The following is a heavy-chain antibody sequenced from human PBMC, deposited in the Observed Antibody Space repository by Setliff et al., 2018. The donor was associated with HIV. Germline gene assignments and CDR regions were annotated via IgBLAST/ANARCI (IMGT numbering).Heavy chain of an antibody. J-gene: IGHJ4*02. CDR1: GYYIRSGYY. CDR2: MFRTGTS. V-gene: IGHV4-38-2*01. CDR3: ATVDGTRYLDY. Sequence: PSETLSLTCAVSGYYIRSGYYWGWIRQSPGKGLEWIGTMFRTGTSYYNPSLTSRVTIPQDTSKNQFSLELTSVTAADTAVYYCATVDGTRYLDYWGQGKLVTVSS. D-gene: IGHD1-1*01.